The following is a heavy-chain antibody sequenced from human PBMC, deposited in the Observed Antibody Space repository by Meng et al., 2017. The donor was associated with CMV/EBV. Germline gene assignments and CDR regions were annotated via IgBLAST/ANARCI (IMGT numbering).Heavy chain of an antibody. CDR3: ARVARITMVRGQWGGDY. V-gene: IGHV4-34*01. Sequence: GSLRLSCAASGFTLSSYSMNWVRQAPGKGLEWIGEINHSGSTNYNPSLKSRVTISVDTSKNQFSLKLSSVTAADTAVYYCARVARITMVRGQWGGDYWGQGTLVTVS. CDR1: GFTLSSYS. D-gene: IGHD3-10*01. J-gene: IGHJ4*02. CDR2: INHSGST.